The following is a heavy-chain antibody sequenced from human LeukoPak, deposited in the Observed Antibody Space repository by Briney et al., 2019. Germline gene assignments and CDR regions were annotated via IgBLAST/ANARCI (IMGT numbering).Heavy chain of an antibody. V-gene: IGHV4-30-4*01. D-gene: IGHD2-15*01. Sequence: PSETLSLTCTVSGGSISSGDYYWSWIRQPPGKGLEWIGYIYYSGSTYYNPSLKSRVTISADTSKNQFSLKLSSVTAADTAVYYCARSTSISGGSCYDSWGQGTLVTVSS. CDR2: IYYSGST. J-gene: IGHJ4*02. CDR3: ARSTSISGGSCYDS. CDR1: GGSISSGDYY.